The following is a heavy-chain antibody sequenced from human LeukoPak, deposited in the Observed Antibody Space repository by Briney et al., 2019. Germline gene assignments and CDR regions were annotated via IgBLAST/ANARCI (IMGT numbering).Heavy chain of an antibody. CDR3: ARDRTPGIAAAGTGWGFDP. V-gene: IGHV3-30-3*01. Sequence: GGSVRLSCEASGFTFSSYAMHWVRQAPGQGLEWVAVISYDGSNKYYADYVKGRFTISRDNSKNTLYLQMNSLRAEDTAVYYCARDRTPGIAAAGTGWGFDPWGQGTLVTVSS. CDR2: ISYDGSNK. J-gene: IGHJ5*02. CDR1: GFTFSSYA. D-gene: IGHD6-13*01.